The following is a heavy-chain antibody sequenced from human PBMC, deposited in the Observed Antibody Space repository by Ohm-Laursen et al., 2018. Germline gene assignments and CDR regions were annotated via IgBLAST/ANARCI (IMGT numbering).Heavy chain of an antibody. D-gene: IGHD3-16*01. J-gene: IGHJ1*01. CDR1: GFTFRRYA. CDR2: LSGSGDTT. CDR3: AKAPSLGSIFQH. V-gene: IGHV3-23*01. Sequence: SLRLSCAASGFTFRRYAMHWVRQAPGKGLEWVSALSGSGDTTDYADSVKGRFTISRDNSKNTVYLQMNSLRAEDTDMYYCAKAPSLGSIFQHWGQGTLVIVSS.